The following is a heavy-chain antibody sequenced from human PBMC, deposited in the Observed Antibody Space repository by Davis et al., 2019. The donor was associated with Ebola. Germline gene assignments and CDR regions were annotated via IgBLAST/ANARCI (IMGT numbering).Heavy chain of an antibody. D-gene: IGHD2-15*01. CDR1: GYTFTSYD. Sequence: AASVKVSCKASGYTFTSYDINWVRQAPGQGLEWMGWMNPNSGNTGYAQKFQGRVTMTRNTSISTAYMELSSLRFEDTAVYYCARAPVYCSGGSRLLAEFDYWGQGTLVTVSS. CDR3: ARAPVYCSGGSRLLAEFDY. V-gene: IGHV1-8*01. CDR2: MNPNSGNT. J-gene: IGHJ4*02.